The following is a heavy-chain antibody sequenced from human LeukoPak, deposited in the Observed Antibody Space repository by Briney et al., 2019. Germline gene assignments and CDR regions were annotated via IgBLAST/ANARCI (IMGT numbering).Heavy chain of an antibody. V-gene: IGHV3-53*01. CDR3: AKEFGDYDILTGYYNPP. J-gene: IGHJ5*02. CDR2: IYSGGST. Sequence: PGGSLRLSCAASGFTVSSNYMSWVRQAPGKGLEWVSVIYSGGSTYYADSVKGRFTISRDNSKNTLYLQMNSLRAEDTAVYYCAKEFGDYDILTGYYNPPWGQGTLVTVSS. D-gene: IGHD3-9*01. CDR1: GFTVSSNY.